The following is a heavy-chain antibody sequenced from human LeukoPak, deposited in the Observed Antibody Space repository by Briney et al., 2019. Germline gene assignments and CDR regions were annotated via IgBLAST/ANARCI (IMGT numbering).Heavy chain of an antibody. CDR3: ARGPSIQLWSDPYYYYGMDV. CDR2: ISSSSTI. Sequence: GGSLRLSCAASGFTFSDYYMNWVPQAPGKGLEWVSSISSSSTIYYADSVKGRFTISRDNAKNSLYLQMNSLRAEDTAVYYCARGPSIQLWSDPYYYYGMDVWGQGTTVTVSS. J-gene: IGHJ6*02. CDR1: GFTFSDYY. D-gene: IGHD5-18*01. V-gene: IGHV3-69-1*02.